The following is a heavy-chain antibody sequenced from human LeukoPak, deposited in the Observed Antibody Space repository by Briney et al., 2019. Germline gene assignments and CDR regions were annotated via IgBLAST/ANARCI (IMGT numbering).Heavy chain of an antibody. CDR2: INPNSGGT. Sequence: ASVKVSCKASGYTFTSYDINWVRQATGQGLEWMGWINPNSGGTNYAQKFQGWVTMTRDTSISTAYMELSRLRSDDTAVYYCARGLSYDSSGYSPQRDFDYWGQGTLVTVSS. V-gene: IGHV1-2*04. CDR3: ARGLSYDSSGYSPQRDFDY. J-gene: IGHJ4*02. CDR1: GYTFTSYD. D-gene: IGHD3-22*01.